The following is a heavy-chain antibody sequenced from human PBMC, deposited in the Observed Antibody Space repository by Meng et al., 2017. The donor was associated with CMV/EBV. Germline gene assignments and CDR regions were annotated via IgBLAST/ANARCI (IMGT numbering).Heavy chain of an antibody. J-gene: IGHJ4*02. CDR1: GYTFTSYD. CDR2: MNPNSGNT. CDR3: ARGHLTYYDILTGYSPFDH. D-gene: IGHD3-9*01. V-gene: IGHV1-8*03. Sequence: ASVLVSCKASGYTFTSYDINWVRQATGQGREWMGGMNPNSGNTGYAQKFQGRVTITRNTSISTAYMELSSLRSEDTAVYYCARGHLTYYDILTGYSPFDHWGQGTLVTVSS.